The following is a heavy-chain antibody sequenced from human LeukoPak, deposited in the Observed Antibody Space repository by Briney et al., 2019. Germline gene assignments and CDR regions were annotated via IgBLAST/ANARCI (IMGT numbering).Heavy chain of an antibody. CDR2: IYYSGST. Sequence: SETLSLTCTVSGGSISSSSYYWGWIRQPPGKGLEWIGSIYYSGSTYYNPSLKSRVTISVDTSKNQFSLKLSSVTAADTAVYYCAREAKGATSAWFDPWGQGTLVTVSS. D-gene: IGHD1-26*01. J-gene: IGHJ5*02. CDR3: AREAKGATSAWFDP. V-gene: IGHV4-39*07. CDR1: GGSISSSSYY.